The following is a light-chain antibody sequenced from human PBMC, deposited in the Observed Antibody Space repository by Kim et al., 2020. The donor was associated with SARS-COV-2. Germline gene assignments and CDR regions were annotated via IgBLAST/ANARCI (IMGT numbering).Light chain of an antibody. J-gene: IGLJ1*01. CDR3: SAYTGSRTYV. CDR1: SSDVVYFVR. CDR2: EVT. Sequence: GKAVTISCRGTSSDVVYFVRVARYQQTPGTAHKLSIYEVTTRPAGVSDRCSGSKSGTTAALTISGLQAKDEADYFCSAYTGSRTYVFGAGTKVTVL. V-gene: IGLV2-18*02.